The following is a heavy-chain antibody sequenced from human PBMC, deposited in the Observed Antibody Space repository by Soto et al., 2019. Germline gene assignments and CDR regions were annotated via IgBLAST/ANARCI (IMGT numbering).Heavy chain of an antibody. Sequence: QVQLVQSGAEVKKPGSSVKVSCKASGGTFSSYAISWVRQAPGQGLEWMGGIIPIFGTANYAQKFQGRVTITADESTSTAYMELSSLRSEDTAVYHCARVYCGGDCYYYYGMDVWGQGTTVTVSS. CDR2: IIPIFGTA. J-gene: IGHJ6*02. CDR3: ARVYCGGDCYYYYGMDV. D-gene: IGHD2-21*02. CDR1: GGTFSSYA. V-gene: IGHV1-69*01.